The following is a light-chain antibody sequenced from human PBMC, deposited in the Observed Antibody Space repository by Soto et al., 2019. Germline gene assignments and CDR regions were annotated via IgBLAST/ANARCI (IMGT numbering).Light chain of an antibody. CDR2: DAS. V-gene: IGKV1-5*01. J-gene: IGKJ4*01. CDR1: QSISVW. Sequence: DRVIITCRASQSISVWLDWYQQRPGKAPKLLIYDASRLPSGVPSRFSGSGSGTEFTLTISSLQPDDFATYYCQQYNSYPLTFGGGTKVDI. CDR3: QQYNSYPLT.